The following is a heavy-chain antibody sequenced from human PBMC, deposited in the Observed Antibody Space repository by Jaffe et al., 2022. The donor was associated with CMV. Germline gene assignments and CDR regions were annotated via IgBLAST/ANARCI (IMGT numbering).Heavy chain of an antibody. CDR3: ARDRDCSSTSCHHGRYYYYYYGMDV. Sequence: EVQLVESGGGLVKPGGSLRLSCAASGFTFSSYSMNWVRQAPGKGLEWVSSISSSSSYIYYADSVKGRFTISRDNAKNSLYLQMNSLRAEDTAVYYCARDRDCSSTSCHHGRYYYYYYGMDVWGQGTTVTVSS. V-gene: IGHV3-21*01. J-gene: IGHJ6*02. CDR1: GFTFSSYS. CDR2: ISSSSSYI. D-gene: IGHD2-2*01.